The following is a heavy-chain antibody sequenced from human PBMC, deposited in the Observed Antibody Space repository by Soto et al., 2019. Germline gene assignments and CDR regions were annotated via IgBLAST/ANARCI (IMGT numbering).Heavy chain of an antibody. V-gene: IGHV2-5*02. J-gene: IGHJ6*04. CDR2: LYWDETR. Sequence: QITLKESSPPLVNPTQTLTLTCSFSGFSLYSGGVGVGWIRQPPGKALEWLALLYWDETRRYNPSLRNTLTNAKDPSETLVVLTMTDMGPVDTSTHFYAHYTTNTYFDVWGKGTTVTVSS. CDR1: GFSLYSGGVG. D-gene: IGHD1-1*01. CDR3: AHYTTNTYFDV.